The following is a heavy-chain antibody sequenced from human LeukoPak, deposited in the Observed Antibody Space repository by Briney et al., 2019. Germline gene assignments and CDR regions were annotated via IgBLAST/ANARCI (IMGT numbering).Heavy chain of an antibody. CDR2: IKQDGSEK. CDR3: ARDPNGDYVGAFDF. D-gene: IGHD4-17*01. V-gene: IGHV3-7*03. J-gene: IGHJ3*01. CDR1: GFTFSSYW. Sequence: GGSLRLSCAASGFTFSSYWMSWVRQAPGKGLEWVANIKQDGSEKYYVDSVKGRFTISRDNAKNSLYLQMNSLRAEDTAIYYCARDPNGDYVGAFDFWGQGTMVTVSS.